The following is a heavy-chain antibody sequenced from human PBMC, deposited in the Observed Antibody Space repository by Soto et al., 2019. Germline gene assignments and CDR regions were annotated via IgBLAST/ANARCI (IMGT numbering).Heavy chain of an antibody. CDR2: IYSSGRT. CDR1: GGSTSGNY. D-gene: IGHD5-18*01. V-gene: IGHV4-4*07. CDR3: ARDFDVNTALDYWYFDL. Sequence: QVQLQESGPGPVKASETLSLTCTLTGGSTSGNYWSWIRQPAGKGLDWIGRIYSSGRTHYNPSLKSRDTMSVATNSSSLSLNSVNAADTAVYYCARDFDVNTALDYWYFDLWGRGTLVTVS. J-gene: IGHJ2*01.